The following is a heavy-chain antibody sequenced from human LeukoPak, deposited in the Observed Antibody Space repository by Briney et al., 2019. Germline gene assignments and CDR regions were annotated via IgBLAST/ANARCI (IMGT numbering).Heavy chain of an antibody. J-gene: IGHJ4*02. D-gene: IGHD2-15*01. V-gene: IGHV1-2*02. CDR1: GYTFTGYY. CDR3: ARDGVVVVAVAHFDY. Sequence: ASVKVSCKASGYTFTGYYMHWVRQAPGQGLEWMGWINPNSGGTNYAQKFQGRVTMTRDTTISTAYMELSRLRSDDTAVYYCARDGVVVVAVAHFDYWGQGTLVTVSS. CDR2: INPNSGGT.